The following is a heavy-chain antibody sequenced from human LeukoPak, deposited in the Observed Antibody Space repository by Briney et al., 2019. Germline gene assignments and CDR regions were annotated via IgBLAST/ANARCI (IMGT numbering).Heavy chain of an antibody. Sequence: PGGSLRLSCAASGFTFSSYGMSWVRQAPGKGLEWVSGISGSGGSTYHADSVKGGFTISRDNSKNTLYLQMNSLRAEDTAVYYCAKAGDSYGYRYFDYWGQGTLVTVSS. J-gene: IGHJ4*02. CDR1: GFTFSSYG. D-gene: IGHD5-18*01. V-gene: IGHV3-23*01. CDR3: AKAGDSYGYRYFDY. CDR2: ISGSGGST.